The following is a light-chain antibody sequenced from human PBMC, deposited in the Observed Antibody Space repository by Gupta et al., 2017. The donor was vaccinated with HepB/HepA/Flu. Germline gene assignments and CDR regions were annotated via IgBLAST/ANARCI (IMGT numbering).Light chain of an antibody. Sequence: IVMTQSPATLSVSQECKATPACRASQGVGSSLAWYKTQDGKAPRLLIYDASSRPRGIPARFRGSGSGTEFTLTITYLQSEDFAVYFCQHDYDCPLTFGQGTRVDIK. CDR1: QGVGSS. V-gene: IGKV3-15*01. J-gene: IGKJ1*01. CDR3: QHDYDCPLT. CDR2: DAS.